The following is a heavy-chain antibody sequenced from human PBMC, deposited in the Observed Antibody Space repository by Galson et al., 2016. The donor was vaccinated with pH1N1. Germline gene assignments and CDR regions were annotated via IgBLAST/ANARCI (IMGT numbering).Heavy chain of an antibody. CDR3: ARETLGVAGLDH. Sequence: TLSLTCTVSGGSISTATYFWSWIRQPAGKGLEWIGGIYISGSTNYNPSLKSRVTISVDTSKNQLSLKLSSVTAADTAVYYCARETLGVAGLDHWGQGTLVTVSS. J-gene: IGHJ4*02. CDR2: IYISGST. D-gene: IGHD6-19*01. CDR1: GGSISTATYF. V-gene: IGHV4-61*02.